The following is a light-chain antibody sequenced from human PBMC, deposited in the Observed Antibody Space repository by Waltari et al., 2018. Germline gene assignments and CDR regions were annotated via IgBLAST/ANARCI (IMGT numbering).Light chain of an antibody. CDR2: ENT. CDR3: GTWDSSLSGAV. Sequence: QSVLTQPPSVSAAPGQRVTISCSGGSSNIGNSYLSWYRQFPGTAPKLLIYENTGRPSGIPGRFSGSKSGTSATLDITGLQAGDEADYYCGTWDSSLSGAVFGGGTHLTVL. CDR1: SSNIGNSY. V-gene: IGLV1-51*02. J-gene: IGLJ7*01.